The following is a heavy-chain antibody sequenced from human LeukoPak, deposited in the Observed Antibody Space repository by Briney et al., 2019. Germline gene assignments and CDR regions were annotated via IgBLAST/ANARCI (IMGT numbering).Heavy chain of an antibody. CDR3: ARDQYSGYDRAFDI. J-gene: IGHJ3*02. Sequence: HPGGSLRLSCAASGFTFSSYWMHWVRQAPGKGLVWVSRINSDGSSTTYADSVKGRFTISRDNAKNTLYLQVNSLRAEDTAVYYCARDQYSGYDRAFDIWGQGTMVTVSS. D-gene: IGHD5-12*01. CDR2: INSDGSST. CDR1: GFTFSSYW. V-gene: IGHV3-74*01.